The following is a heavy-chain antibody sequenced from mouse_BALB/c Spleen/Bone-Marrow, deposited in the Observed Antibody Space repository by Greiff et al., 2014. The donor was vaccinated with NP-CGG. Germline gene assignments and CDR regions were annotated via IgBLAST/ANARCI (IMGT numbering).Heavy chain of an antibody. Sequence: DVQLVESGGGLVKPGGSLKLSCAASGFTFSSYAMSWVRQSPEKRLEWVAEISSGGSYTYYPDTVTGRFTISRDNAKNTLYLEMGSLRSEDTAMYYCARSPQRDYAMDYWGQGTSVTVSS. CDR3: ARSPQRDYAMDY. J-gene: IGHJ4*01. CDR2: ISSGGSYT. D-gene: IGHD3-2*02. V-gene: IGHV5-9-4*01. CDR1: GFTFSSYA.